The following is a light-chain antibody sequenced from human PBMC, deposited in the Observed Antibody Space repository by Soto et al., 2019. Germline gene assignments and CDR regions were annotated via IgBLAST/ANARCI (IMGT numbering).Light chain of an antibody. Sequence: EIVLTQSPGTLSLSPGERATLSCRASQPVSSTYLAWYQQKPGQAPRLLIYGASNRATGIPDRFSGSGSGTEFTLTIRRLEPEDFAVYFCQQYDKSPFTFGPGTKVDIK. V-gene: IGKV3-20*01. CDR1: QPVSSTY. CDR2: GAS. CDR3: QQYDKSPFT. J-gene: IGKJ3*01.